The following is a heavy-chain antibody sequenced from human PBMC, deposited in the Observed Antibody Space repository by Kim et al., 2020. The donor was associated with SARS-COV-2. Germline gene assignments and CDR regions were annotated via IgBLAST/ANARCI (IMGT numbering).Heavy chain of an antibody. CDR3: ARGGWLPRASENYYHGMDV. CDR2: LNGGNDDR. CDR1: GYSFSNNA. Sequence: APVKVSCKATGYSFSNNAVHWVRQAPGQRPEWMGWLNGGNDDRRYSQKFQGRFTMTKDRSTSTMYMELSSLTSEDTAVYYCARGGWLPRASENYYHGMDV. V-gene: IGHV1-3*01. D-gene: IGHD3-10*01. J-gene: IGHJ6*01.